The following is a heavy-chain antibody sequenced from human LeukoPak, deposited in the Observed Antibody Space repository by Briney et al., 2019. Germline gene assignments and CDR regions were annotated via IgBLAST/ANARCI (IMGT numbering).Heavy chain of an antibody. V-gene: IGHV4-30-2*01. J-gene: IGHJ4*02. CDR3: ARDLGYCSSTGCRYFDY. D-gene: IGHD2-2*01. CDR2: IYHSGST. Sequence: PSETLSLTCTVSGGSISSGGYYWSWIRQPPGKGLEWIGYIYHSGSTYYNPSLKSRVTISVDRSKNQFSLKLSSVTAADTAVYYCARDLGYCSSTGCRYFDYWGQGTLVTVSS. CDR1: GGSISSGGYY.